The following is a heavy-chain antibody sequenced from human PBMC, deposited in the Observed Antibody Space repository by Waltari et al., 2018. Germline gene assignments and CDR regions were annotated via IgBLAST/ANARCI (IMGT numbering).Heavy chain of an antibody. J-gene: IGHJ3*02. D-gene: IGHD2-21*02. CDR3: AIADTLNYGGNYRRTFDI. CDR1: GGTFSSYA. CDR2: IIPIFGTA. V-gene: IGHV1-69*13. Sequence: QVQLVQSGAEVKKPGSSVKVSCKASGGTFSSYAISWVRQAPGQGLEWMGGIIPIFGTAYYAQKFQGRVTITADESTSTAYMELSSLRSEDTAVYYCAIADTLNYGGNYRRTFDIWGQGTMVTVSS.